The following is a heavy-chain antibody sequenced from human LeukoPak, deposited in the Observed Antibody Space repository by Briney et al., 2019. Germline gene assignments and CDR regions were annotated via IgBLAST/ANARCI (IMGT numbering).Heavy chain of an antibody. J-gene: IGHJ4*02. Sequence: PGGSLRLSCAASGFTFSSYWMTWVRQAPGKGLEWVANINQDGSVKYYVDSVKGRFTISRDNAKNSLYVQLNSLRAEDTAVYFCSRIGYSSSSLDYWGQGTLVTVSS. CDR1: GFTFSSYW. CDR3: SRIGYSSSSLDY. D-gene: IGHD6-6*01. V-gene: IGHV3-7*01. CDR2: INQDGSVK.